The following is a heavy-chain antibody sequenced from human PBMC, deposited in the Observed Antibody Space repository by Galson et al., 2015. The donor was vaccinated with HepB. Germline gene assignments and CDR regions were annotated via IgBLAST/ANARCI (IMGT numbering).Heavy chain of an antibody. Sequence: SLRLSCAASGFIFSDYAMHWVRQTPGKGLEWVSLITWDGGDTYYADSVKGRFTISRDNSKRSLYLQMDSLRAEDTALYYCVEGQGGYCGDTACYGNYFDYWGQGTPVTVAS. CDR3: VEGQGGYCGDTACYGNYFDY. CDR2: ITWDGGDT. CDR1: GFIFSDYA. D-gene: IGHD2-2*01. J-gene: IGHJ4*02. V-gene: IGHV3-43D*03.